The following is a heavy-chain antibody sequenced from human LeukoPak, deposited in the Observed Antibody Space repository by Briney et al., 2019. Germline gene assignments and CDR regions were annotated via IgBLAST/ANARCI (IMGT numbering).Heavy chain of an antibody. J-gene: IGHJ4*02. Sequence: ASVTVSCRASGYTFPSYDINWVRQATGQGLQWMGWMNPNSGNTGYAQIFQGRVTMTRDTSTSTAYMELSSLRAEDTAVYYCAREAGTSTQYYFDYWGQGTLVTVSS. V-gene: IGHV1-8*01. CDR3: AREAGTSTQYYFDY. CDR2: MNPNSGNT. D-gene: IGHD6-13*01. CDR1: GYTFPSYD.